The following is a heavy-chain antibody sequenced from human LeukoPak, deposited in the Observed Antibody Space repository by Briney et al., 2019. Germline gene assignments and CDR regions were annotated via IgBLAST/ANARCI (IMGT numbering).Heavy chain of an antibody. J-gene: IGHJ6*02. V-gene: IGHV3-30-3*01. CDR3: ARDGTEGLYYYYGMDV. Sequence: GGSLRLSCAASGFTFSSYAMHWVRQAPGKGLEWVAVISYDGSNKYYADSVKGRFTISRDNAKNSLYLQMNSLRAEDTAVYYCARDGTEGLYYYYGMDVWGQGTTVTVSS. CDR1: GFTFSSYA. D-gene: IGHD6-13*01. CDR2: ISYDGSNK.